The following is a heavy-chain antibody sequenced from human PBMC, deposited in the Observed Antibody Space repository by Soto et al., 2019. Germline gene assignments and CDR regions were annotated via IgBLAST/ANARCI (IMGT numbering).Heavy chain of an antibody. V-gene: IGHV5-51*01. Sequence: PGESLKISCNGSGYGFTSYWIVWVRQMPGKGLEWMGSIYPGDSDTRYSPSFQGQVTISADKSISTAYLQWSSLKASDTAMYYCAGGGVRGVITRTRDYYGMDVWGQGTTVTVSS. CDR1: GYGFTSYW. J-gene: IGHJ6*02. CDR3: AGGGVRGVITRTRDYYGMDV. D-gene: IGHD3-10*01. CDR2: IYPGDSDT.